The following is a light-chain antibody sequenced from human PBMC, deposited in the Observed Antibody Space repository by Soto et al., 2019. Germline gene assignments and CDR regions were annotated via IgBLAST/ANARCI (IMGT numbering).Light chain of an antibody. Sequence: QSVLTQPPSASGTPGQRVTISASGSSSNIGSNTVSWYQQLPGTAPKLLIYDNDERPSGVPDRFSGSKSGTSASLAISGLQSEDEGEYYCATWDDSRNGYVFGPRTKVT. CDR3: ATWDDSRNGYV. CDR1: SSNIGSNT. CDR2: DND. J-gene: IGLJ1*01. V-gene: IGLV1-44*01.